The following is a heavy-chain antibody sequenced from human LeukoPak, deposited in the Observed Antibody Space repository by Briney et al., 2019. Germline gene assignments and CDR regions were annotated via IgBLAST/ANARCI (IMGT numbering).Heavy chain of an antibody. CDR3: AKDQTSSSWYSNWFDP. CDR1: GFTFSSYA. Sequence: GGSLRLSCAASGFTFSSYAMSWVRQAPGKGLKWVSAISGSGGSTYYADSVKGRFTISRDNSKNTLYLQMNSLRAEDTAVYYCAKDQTSSSWYSNWFDPWGQGTLVTVSS. CDR2: ISGSGGST. D-gene: IGHD6-13*01. V-gene: IGHV3-23*01. J-gene: IGHJ5*02.